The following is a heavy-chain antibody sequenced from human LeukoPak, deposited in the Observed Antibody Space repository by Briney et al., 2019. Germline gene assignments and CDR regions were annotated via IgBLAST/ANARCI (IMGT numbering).Heavy chain of an antibody. CDR1: GFTFSNYW. J-gene: IGHJ4*02. Sequence: PGGSLRLSCAASGFTFSNYWMHWVRHAPGKGLVWVSRIYNDGSSTSYADSVKGRFTISRDNAKNTLHLQMNSLRAEDTAVYYCARAGGYGDPPLGNWGQGTLVTVSS. CDR3: ARAGGYGDPPLGN. D-gene: IGHD4-17*01. CDR2: IYNDGSST. V-gene: IGHV3-74*01.